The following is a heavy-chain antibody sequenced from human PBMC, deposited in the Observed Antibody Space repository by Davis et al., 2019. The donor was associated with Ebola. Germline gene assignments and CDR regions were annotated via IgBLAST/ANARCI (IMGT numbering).Heavy chain of an antibody. CDR1: GFTFSSYS. CDR3: ASAQDIVLMVYTIGRYFQH. V-gene: IGHV3-21*01. Sequence: GESLKISCAASGFTFSSYSMNWVRQAPGKGLEWVSSISSSSSYIYYADSVKGRFTISRDNAKNSLYLQMNSLRAEDTAVYYCASAQDIVLMVYTIGRYFQHWGQGTLVTVSS. D-gene: IGHD2-8*01. CDR2: ISSSSSYI. J-gene: IGHJ1*01.